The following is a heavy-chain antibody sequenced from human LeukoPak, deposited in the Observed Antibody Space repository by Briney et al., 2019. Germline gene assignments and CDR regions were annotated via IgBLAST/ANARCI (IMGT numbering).Heavy chain of an antibody. Sequence: PGGSLRLSCAASGFTFSGYSMNWVRQAPGKGLEWVSGITGRGEHIFYAGSVKGRFTVSRDNSKNTLHLQMNSLRAEDTAVYYCAKDRRLAAFDYGGQGTLVTVSS. CDR3: AKDRRLAAFDY. V-gene: IGHV3-23*01. CDR2: ITGRGEHI. J-gene: IGHJ4*02. D-gene: IGHD6-25*01. CDR1: GFTFSGYS.